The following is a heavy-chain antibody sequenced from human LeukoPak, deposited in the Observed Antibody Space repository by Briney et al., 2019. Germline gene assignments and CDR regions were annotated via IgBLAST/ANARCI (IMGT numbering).Heavy chain of an antibody. CDR3: AKDGGLWVSAHWGDS. Sequence: GGSLRLSCAASGFTLSSYTMRWVRQAQGKGLEWVSTITTSDGNTYYADSVKGRFTVSRDNSKNTLFLQMNSLRAEDTAVYYCAKDGGLWVSAHWGDSWGRGTLVTVSS. D-gene: IGHD7-27*01. CDR1: GFTLSSYT. CDR2: ITTSDGNT. V-gene: IGHV3-23*01. J-gene: IGHJ4*02.